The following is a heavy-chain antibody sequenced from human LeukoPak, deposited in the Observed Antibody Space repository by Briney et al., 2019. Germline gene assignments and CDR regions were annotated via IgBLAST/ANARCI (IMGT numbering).Heavy chain of an antibody. D-gene: IGHD1-26*01. CDR3: ARHKQSGTYYDTFDI. CDR2: IYYSGST. J-gene: IGHJ3*02. CDR1: GGSIGSTTYY. V-gene: IGHV4-39*01. Sequence: SETLSLTCTVSGGSIGSTTYYWGWIRQPPGKELECIGSIYYSGSTYYNPSLKSRVTISLDTSKNQFSLKLSSVTAADTAVYYCARHKQSGTYYDTFDIWGQGTMVTVSS.